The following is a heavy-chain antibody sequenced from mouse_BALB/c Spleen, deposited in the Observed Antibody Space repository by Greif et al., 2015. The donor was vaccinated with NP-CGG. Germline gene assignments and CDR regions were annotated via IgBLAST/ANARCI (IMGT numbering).Heavy chain of an antibody. CDR3: ASPLTTATAMDY. CDR2: IDPENGNT. D-gene: IGHD1-2*01. J-gene: IGHJ4*01. Sequence: EVQLQQSGAELVRPGALVKLSCKASGFNVKDYYMHWVKQRPEQGLEWIGWIDPENGNTIYDPKFQGKASITADTSSNTAYLQLSSLTSEDTAVYYCASPLTTATAMDYWGQGTSVTVSS. V-gene: IGHV14-1*02. CDR1: GFNVKDYY.